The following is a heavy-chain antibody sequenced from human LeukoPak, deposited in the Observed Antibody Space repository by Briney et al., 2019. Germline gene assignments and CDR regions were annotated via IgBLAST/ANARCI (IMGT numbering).Heavy chain of an antibody. CDR1: GFTFSSYS. D-gene: IGHD4-23*01. CDR3: AKGGVATVDCFDY. CDR2: INSDSGTI. J-gene: IGHJ4*02. V-gene: IGHV3-48*01. Sequence: PGGSLRLSCEASGFTFSSYSMSWVRQAPGKGLEWVSYINSDSGTIYYADSVKGRFTISRDDSKNTLYLQMNSLRAEDTAVYFCAKGGVATVDCFDYWGQGTLVTVSS.